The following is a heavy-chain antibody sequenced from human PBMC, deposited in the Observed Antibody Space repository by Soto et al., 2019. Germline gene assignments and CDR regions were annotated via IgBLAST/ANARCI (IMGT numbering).Heavy chain of an antibody. CDR1: GGTLTSYV. D-gene: IGHD4-17*01. J-gene: IGHJ6*02. CDR3: ARGGHDYGDYGMDV. V-gene: IGHV1-69*18. CDR2: IIPIFATG. Sequence: QVQLVQSGTEVKKPGSSVKVSCKASGGTLTSYVINWVRQAPGQGLEWMGRIIPIFATGDYAQKFQGRVTICADESASTVYMELSSLRSEDTAVYYCARGGHDYGDYGMDVWGQGTTVAV.